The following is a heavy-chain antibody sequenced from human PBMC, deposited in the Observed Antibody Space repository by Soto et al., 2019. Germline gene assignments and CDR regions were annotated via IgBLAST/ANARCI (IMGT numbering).Heavy chain of an antibody. J-gene: IGHJ4*02. Sequence: QLQLQESGPGLVKPSETPSLTCAVSGGSIDNSTYYWGWIRQPPGKGLEWIGSVYYSGSTYYSPSLKSRVTMSVDSSKNQFSLNLGSVTATDTAVYYCVSINAGGWYDFDYWGQGIPVTVSS. CDR1: GGSIDNSTYY. CDR2: VYYSGST. V-gene: IGHV4-39*01. D-gene: IGHD6-19*01. CDR3: VSINAGGWYDFDY.